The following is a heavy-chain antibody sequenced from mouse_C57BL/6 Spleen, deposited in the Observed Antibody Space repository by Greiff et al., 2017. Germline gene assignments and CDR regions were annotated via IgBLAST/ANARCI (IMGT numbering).Heavy chain of an antibody. D-gene: IGHD4-1*01. CDR2: IDPETGGT. CDR3: TREANWAWFAY. J-gene: IGHJ3*01. Sequence: QVQLKESGAELVRPGASVTLSCKASGYTFTDYEMHWVKQTPVHGLEWIGAIDPETGGTAYNQKFKGKAILTADKSSSTAYMELRSLTSEDSAVYYCTREANWAWFAYWGQGTLVTVSA. CDR1: GYTFTDYE. V-gene: IGHV1-15*01.